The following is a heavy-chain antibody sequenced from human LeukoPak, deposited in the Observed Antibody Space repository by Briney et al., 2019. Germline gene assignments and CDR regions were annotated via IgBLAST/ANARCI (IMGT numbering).Heavy chain of an antibody. CDR1: GFTFSSYS. Sequence: PGGSLRLSCAASGFTFSSYSMNWVRQPPGKGLEWIGEINHSGSTNYNPSLKSRVTISVDTSKNQFSLKLSSVTAADTAVYYCARGHFESWFDPWGQGTLVTVSS. V-gene: IGHV4-34*01. CDR2: INHSGST. CDR3: ARGHFESWFDP. J-gene: IGHJ5*02. D-gene: IGHD3-9*01.